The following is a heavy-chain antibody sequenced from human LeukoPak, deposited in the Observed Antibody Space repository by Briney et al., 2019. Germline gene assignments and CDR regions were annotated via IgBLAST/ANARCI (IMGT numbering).Heavy chain of an antibody. CDR3: AREVGYDSSPP. CDR1: GFTFSSHG. Sequence: PGGSLRLSCAASGFTFSSHGMNWVRQAPGKGLEWVSYISSSGSVVFYADSVKGRFTISRENAKNALYLQMNSLRAEDTAVYHCAREVGYDSSPPWGQGTLVTVSS. D-gene: IGHD3-3*01. CDR2: ISSSGSVV. V-gene: IGHV3-48*01. J-gene: IGHJ5*02.